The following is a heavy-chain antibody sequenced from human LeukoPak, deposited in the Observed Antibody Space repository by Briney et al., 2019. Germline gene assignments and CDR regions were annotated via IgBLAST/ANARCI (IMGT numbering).Heavy chain of an antibody. V-gene: IGHV4-4*07. Sequence: PSETLSLTCTVSGGSISSYYWSWIRQPAGKGLEWIGRIYTSGSTNYNPSLKSRVTMSVGTSKNQFSLKLSSATAADTAVYYCARDLRTGIAVAGRLFDPWGQGTLVTVSS. J-gene: IGHJ5*02. CDR1: GGSISSYY. D-gene: IGHD6-19*01. CDR3: ARDLRTGIAVAGRLFDP. CDR2: IYTSGST.